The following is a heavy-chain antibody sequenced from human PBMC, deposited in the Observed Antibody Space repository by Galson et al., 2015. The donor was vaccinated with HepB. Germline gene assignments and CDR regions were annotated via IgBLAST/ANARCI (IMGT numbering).Heavy chain of an antibody. Sequence: ETLSLTCAVSGGSISSSNWWSWVRQPPGKGLEWIGEIYHSGSTNYNPSLKSRVTISVDKSKNQFSLKLSSVTAADTAVYYCAGGKAVAGQIDYWGQGTLVTVSS. CDR1: GGSISSSNW. CDR3: AGGKAVAGQIDY. CDR2: IYHSGST. V-gene: IGHV4-4*02. J-gene: IGHJ4*02. D-gene: IGHD6-19*01.